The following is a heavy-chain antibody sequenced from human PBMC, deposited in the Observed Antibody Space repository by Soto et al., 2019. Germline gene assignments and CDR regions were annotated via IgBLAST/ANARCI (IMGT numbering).Heavy chain of an antibody. J-gene: IGHJ4*02. CDR1: GASISSGGYY. CDR2: ISYSGST. Sequence: PSETLSLTCTVSGASISSGGYYWSWIRQHPGKSLEWIGYISYSGSTYYNPSLKSRVTISVDTSKNQFSLRLSSVTAADTAVYYCARDVRTGFDYWGRGTLVTVSS. V-gene: IGHV4-31*03. CDR3: ARDVRTGFDY.